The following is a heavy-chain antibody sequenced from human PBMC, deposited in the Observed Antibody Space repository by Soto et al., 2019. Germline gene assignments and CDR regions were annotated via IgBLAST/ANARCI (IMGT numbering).Heavy chain of an antibody. D-gene: IGHD2-2*01. J-gene: IGHJ6*02. V-gene: IGHV3-23*01. Sequence: PGGSLRLSCGASGFTFSSYAMSWVRQFPGKGLEWVSTFSGSGGNIYYGESVKGRFTISRDDPKNTLYLDMNSLRVEDTAVYYCAKDPPWTVGPLAMDVWGQGTTVPVSS. CDR2: FSGSGGNI. CDR3: AKDPPWTVGPLAMDV. CDR1: GFTFSSYA.